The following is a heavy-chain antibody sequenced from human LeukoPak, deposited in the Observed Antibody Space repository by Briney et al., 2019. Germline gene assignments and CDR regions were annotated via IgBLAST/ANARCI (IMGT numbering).Heavy chain of an antibody. CDR2: TGSTGVST. Sequence: GSLRLLCSASGFTFNSYAMKWVRPAPGKGPELGPGTGSTGVSTFYADSVKGRFTVSRDNSKNTLSLQMNSLRAEDTAVYYCAKDPGVVPAHYFDYWGQGTLVTVSS. D-gene: IGHD2-2*01. CDR1: GFTFNSYA. J-gene: IGHJ4*02. CDR3: AKDPGVVPAHYFDY. V-gene: IGHV3-23*01.